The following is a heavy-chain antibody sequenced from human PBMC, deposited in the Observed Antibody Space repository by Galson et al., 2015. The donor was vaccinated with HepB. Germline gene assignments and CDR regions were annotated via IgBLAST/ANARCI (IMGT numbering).Heavy chain of an antibody. V-gene: IGHV3-30-3*01. CDR3: ARETVAGNFDY. CDR1: GFTFSSYA. J-gene: IGHJ4*02. CDR2: ISYDGSNK. D-gene: IGHD6-19*01. Sequence: SLRLSCAASGFTFSSYAMHWVRQAPGKGLEWVAVISYDGSNKYYADSVKGRFTISRDNSKNTLYLQMNSLRAEDTAVYYCARETVAGNFDYWGQGTLVTVSS.